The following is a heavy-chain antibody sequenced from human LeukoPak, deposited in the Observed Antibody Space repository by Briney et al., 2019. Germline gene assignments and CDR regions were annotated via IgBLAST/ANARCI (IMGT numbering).Heavy chain of an antibody. J-gene: IGHJ4*02. V-gene: IGHV3-23*01. CDR3: ARDAGYGYDRFDY. CDR1: GFTLSSYA. D-gene: IGHD5-18*01. CDR2: ISGSGGST. Sequence: GGSLRLSCAASGFTLSSYAMSWVRQAPGKGLEWVSAISGSGGSTYYADSVKGRFTISRDNSKNTLYLQMNSLRAEDTAVYYCARDAGYGYDRFDYWGQGTQVTVSS.